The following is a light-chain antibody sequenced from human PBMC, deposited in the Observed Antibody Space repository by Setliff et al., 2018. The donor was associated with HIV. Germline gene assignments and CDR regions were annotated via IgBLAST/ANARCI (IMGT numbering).Light chain of an antibody. V-gene: IGLV1-40*01. CDR1: SSNIGAGYD. J-gene: IGLJ1*01. CDR3: QSYDSSLSGSNV. CDR2: GNK. Sequence: QSVLTQPPSVSGAPGQRVTISCTGSSSNIGAGYDVHWYQQLPGTAPKLLIYGNKFRPSGVPDLFSGSKSGTSASLAITGLQAEDEADYYCQSYDSSLSGSNVFGTGTKVTVL.